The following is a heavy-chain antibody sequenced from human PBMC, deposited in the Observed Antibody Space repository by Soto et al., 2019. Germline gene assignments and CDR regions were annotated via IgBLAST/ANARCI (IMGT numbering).Heavy chain of an antibody. J-gene: IGHJ3*02. CDR2: IWYDGSNK. CDR1: GFTFSSYG. V-gene: IGHV3-33*01. D-gene: IGHD1-26*01. CDR3: ARDSGSYYGGDAFDI. Sequence: VQLVESGGGVVQPGRSLRLSCAASGFTFSSYGMHWVRQAPGKGLEWVAVIWYDGSNKYYADSVKGRFTISRDNSKNTLYLQMNSLRAEDTAVYYCARDSGSYYGGDAFDIWGQGTMVTVSS.